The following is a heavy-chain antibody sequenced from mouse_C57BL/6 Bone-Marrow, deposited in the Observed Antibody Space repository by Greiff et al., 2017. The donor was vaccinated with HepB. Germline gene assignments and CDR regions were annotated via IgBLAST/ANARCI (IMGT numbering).Heavy chain of an antibody. V-gene: IGHV1-74*01. J-gene: IGHJ3*01. CDR1: GYTFTSYW. CDR2: INPSDSDT. Sequence: QVQLQQPGAELVKPGASVKVSCKASGYTFTSYWMHWVKQRPGQGLEWIGRINPSDSDTNYNQKFKGKAILTVDKSSSTAYMQLSSLTSEDSAVYCCAIGGWLPPFAYWGQGTLVTVSA. CDR3: AIGGWLPPFAY. D-gene: IGHD2-3*01.